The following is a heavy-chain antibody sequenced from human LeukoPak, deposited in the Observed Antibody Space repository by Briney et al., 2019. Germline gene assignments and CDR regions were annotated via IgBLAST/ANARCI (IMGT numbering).Heavy chain of an antibody. V-gene: IGHV3-21*01. CDR3: ARGRGTGTTRYMDV. Sequence: GGSLRLSCAASGFTFSSYSMNWVRQAPGKGLEWVSSISSSSYIYYADSVRGRFTISRDNAKNSLYLQMNSLRAEDTAVYYCARGRGTGTTRYMDVWGKGTTVTVSS. J-gene: IGHJ6*03. D-gene: IGHD1-7*01. CDR2: ISSSSYI. CDR1: GFTFSSYS.